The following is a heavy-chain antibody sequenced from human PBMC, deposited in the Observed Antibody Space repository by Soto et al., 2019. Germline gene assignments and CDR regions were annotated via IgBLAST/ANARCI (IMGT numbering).Heavy chain of an antibody. CDR2: INHSGST. J-gene: IGHJ6*02. Sequence: KLSETLSLPCAVYGGSFSGYYWSWIRQPPGNGLEWIGEINHSGSTNYNPSLKSRVTISVDTSKNQFSLKLSSVTAADTAVYYCARAIVVVPAAYYGMDVWGQGXTVTVSS. D-gene: IGHD2-2*01. CDR3: ARAIVVVPAAYYGMDV. CDR1: GGSFSGYY. V-gene: IGHV4-34*01.